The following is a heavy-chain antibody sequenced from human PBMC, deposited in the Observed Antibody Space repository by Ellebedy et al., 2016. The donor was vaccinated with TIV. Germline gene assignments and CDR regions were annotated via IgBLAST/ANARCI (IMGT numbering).Heavy chain of an antibody. CDR3: ARGVRGVSYYYYATDV. CDR2: ISGNENSP. J-gene: IGHJ6*02. D-gene: IGHD3-10*01. V-gene: IGHV3-23*01. Sequence: GESLKISCAASGFSFNTYALSWVRQAPGKGLEWVSAISGNENSPYYAGSVEGRFTISRDNLKNTLYLQMTSLRVEDTAVYYCARGVRGVSYYYYATDVWGQGTTVTVSS. CDR1: GFSFNTYA.